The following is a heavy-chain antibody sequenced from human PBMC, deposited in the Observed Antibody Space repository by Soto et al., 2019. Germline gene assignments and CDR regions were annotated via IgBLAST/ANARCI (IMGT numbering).Heavy chain of an antibody. CDR1: GYTFSNFW. Sequence: PGESLKISCQCSGYTFSNFWIAWVRQLPGKGLEYMGIIYPGDSETRYSPSFHGKVTISADRSIGTAYLQWSSLEASDTAVYYCARESEDLTSNFDYWGQGTLVTVSS. V-gene: IGHV5-51*01. CDR3: ARESEDLTSNFDY. CDR2: IYPGDSET. J-gene: IGHJ4*02.